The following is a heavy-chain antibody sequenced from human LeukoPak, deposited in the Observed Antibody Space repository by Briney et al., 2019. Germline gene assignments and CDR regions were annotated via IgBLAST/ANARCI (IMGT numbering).Heavy chain of an antibody. CDR1: GGSLTSYY. V-gene: IGHV4-34*01. J-gene: IGHJ4*02. D-gene: IGHD6-19*01. Sequence: SETLSLTCIVSGGSLTSYYWSWVRQPPGKGLEWIGEINHSGSTNYNPSLKSRVSISVDTSKNQFSLKLSSVTAADTAVYYCARGDQQWLVRGSFDYGGQGTLVTVSS. CDR3: ARGDQQWLVRGSFDY. CDR2: INHSGST.